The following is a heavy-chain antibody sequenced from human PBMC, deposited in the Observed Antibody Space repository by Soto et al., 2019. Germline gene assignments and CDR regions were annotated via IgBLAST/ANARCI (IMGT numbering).Heavy chain of an antibody. D-gene: IGHD2-8*01. J-gene: IGHJ3*02. V-gene: IGHV1-69*02. CDR1: GGTFSSYT. Sequence: EASVKVSCKASGGTFSSYTISWVRQAPGQGLEWMGRIIPILGIANYAQKFQGRVTITADKSTSTAYMELSSLRSEDTAVYYCARGELGYCTNGVCLGPFDIWGQGTMVTVSS. CDR3: ARGELGYCTNGVCLGPFDI. CDR2: IIPILGIA.